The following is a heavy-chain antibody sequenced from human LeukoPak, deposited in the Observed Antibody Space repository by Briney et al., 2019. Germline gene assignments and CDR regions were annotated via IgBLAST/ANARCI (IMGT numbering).Heavy chain of an antibody. Sequence: PSETLSLTCTVSGGSISSSSSYWGWIRQPPGKGLEWIGNIYYSGSTYYNPSLKSRVTISADMSKNQFSLKLSSVTAADTAVYYCARDNGGWRICSGGSCPNWFDPWGQGTLVTVSS. CDR3: ARDNGGWRICSGGSCPNWFDP. CDR1: GGSISSSSSY. J-gene: IGHJ5*02. V-gene: IGHV4-39*02. CDR2: IYYSGST. D-gene: IGHD2-15*01.